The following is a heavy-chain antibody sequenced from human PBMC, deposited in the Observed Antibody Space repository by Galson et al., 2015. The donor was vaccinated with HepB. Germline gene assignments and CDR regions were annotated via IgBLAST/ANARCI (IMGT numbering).Heavy chain of an antibody. J-gene: IGHJ5*02. CDR2: IWYDGSNK. V-gene: IGHV3-33*01. CDR3: AGTRRRYGDYVDWFDP. Sequence: SLRLSCAASGFTFSSYGMHWVRQAPGKGLEWVAVIWYDGSNKYYADSVKGRFTISRDNSKNTLYLQMNSLRAEDTAVYYCAGTRRRYGDYVDWFDPWGQGTLVTVSS. CDR1: GFTFSSYG. D-gene: IGHD4-17*01.